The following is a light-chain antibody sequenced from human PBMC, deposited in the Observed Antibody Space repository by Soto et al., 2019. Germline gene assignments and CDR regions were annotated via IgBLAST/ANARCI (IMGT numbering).Light chain of an antibody. Sequence: DIQLTQSPSSLSASVGDRVIITCRASQNIGTYLNWYRQRPGKAPELLIHDASSLHSGVPFRFSGSGSGTNFTLTITSQQPEDFATYYCQQSFSSPLTFGQGTKV. J-gene: IGKJ1*01. V-gene: IGKV1-39*01. CDR3: QQSFSSPLT. CDR2: DAS. CDR1: QNIGTY.